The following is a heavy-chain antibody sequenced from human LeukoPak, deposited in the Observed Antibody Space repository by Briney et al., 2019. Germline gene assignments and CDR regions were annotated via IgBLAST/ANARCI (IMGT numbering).Heavy chain of an antibody. V-gene: IGHV3-21*01. Sequence: GGSLRLSCAASGFTFSSYSMNWVRQAPGKGLEWVSSISSSSSYIYYADSVKGRFTISRDNAKNSLYLQMNSLRAEDTAVYYCARENYGGYSGFDYWGQGTLVTVSS. D-gene: IGHD4-17*01. CDR1: GFTFSSYS. CDR2: ISSSSSYI. CDR3: ARENYGGYSGFDY. J-gene: IGHJ4*02.